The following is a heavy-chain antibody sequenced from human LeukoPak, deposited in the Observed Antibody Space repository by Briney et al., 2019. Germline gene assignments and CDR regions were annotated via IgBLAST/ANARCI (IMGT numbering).Heavy chain of an antibody. D-gene: IGHD3-10*01. J-gene: IGHJ4*02. CDR3: ASRNGYYGSGRAYYFDY. CDR1: RYSIAIGYF. V-gene: IGHV4-38-2*01. CDR2: IYHNGST. Sequence: SSETLSLTCAVSRYSIAIGYFWAWIRQPPGKGLEWIGTIYHNGSTYYNPSLKSRVSISVDTSKNQYSLKLSSVTAADTAVYYCASRNGYYGSGRAYYFDYWGQGKLVTVS.